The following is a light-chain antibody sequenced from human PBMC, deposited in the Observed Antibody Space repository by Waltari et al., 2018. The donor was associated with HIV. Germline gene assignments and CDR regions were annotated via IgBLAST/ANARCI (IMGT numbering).Light chain of an antibody. CDR1: QSVLYRSNNKNY. J-gene: IGKJ3*01. V-gene: IGKV4-1*01. CDR3: QQYYNTPFT. Sequence: DIVMTQSRDSLAVSLGERATINCKSSQSVLYRSNNKNYLAWYQRKPGQPPKLLIYWASTRESGVPGRFSGSGSGTDFTLTISSLQAEDVAVYYCQQYYNTPFTFGPGTKVDIK. CDR2: WAS.